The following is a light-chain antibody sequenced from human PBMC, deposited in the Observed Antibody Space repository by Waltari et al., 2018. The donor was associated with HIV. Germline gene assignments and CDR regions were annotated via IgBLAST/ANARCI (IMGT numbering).Light chain of an antibody. CDR3: QQRSSWPLT. CDR1: QSVSSS. Sequence: EIVLTQSPATLSLSPGERATLSCRASQSVSSSLAWYQQKPGQAPRLLMYDASNRATGIPARFSGSGSGTDFTLTISSLEPEDFAVYYCQQRSSWPLTFGGGTKVEIK. CDR2: DAS. V-gene: IGKV3-11*01. J-gene: IGKJ4*01.